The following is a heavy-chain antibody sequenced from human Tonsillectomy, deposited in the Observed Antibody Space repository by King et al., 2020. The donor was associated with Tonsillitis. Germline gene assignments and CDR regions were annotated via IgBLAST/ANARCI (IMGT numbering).Heavy chain of an antibody. J-gene: IGHJ4*02. Sequence: VQLQESGPGLVKPSETLSLTCTVSGGSISSYYWSWIRQPPGKGLEWIGYIYYSGSTNYNPSLKSRVTISVDTSKNQFSLKLSSVTAADTAVYYCARGSSGRHCGGASYPDYWGQRPLVTVSS. CDR3: ARGSSGRHCGGASYPDY. CDR2: IYYSGST. D-gene: IGHD2-21*02. CDR1: GGSISSYY. V-gene: IGHV4-59*01.